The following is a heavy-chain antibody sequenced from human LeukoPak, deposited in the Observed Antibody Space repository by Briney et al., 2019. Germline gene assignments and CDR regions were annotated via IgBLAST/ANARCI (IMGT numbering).Heavy chain of an antibody. Sequence: GGSLRLSCAASGFTFRDYWMSWVRQAPGKGLEWVANIKEDGSEKHYVDSVKGRFTISRDNAKNSLYLQMNSLRAEDTAVYYCARDFQLGHDAFDIWGQGTMVTVSS. CDR3: ARDFQLGHDAFDI. J-gene: IGHJ3*02. CDR1: GFTFRDYW. D-gene: IGHD3-10*01. CDR2: IKEDGSEK. V-gene: IGHV3-7*01.